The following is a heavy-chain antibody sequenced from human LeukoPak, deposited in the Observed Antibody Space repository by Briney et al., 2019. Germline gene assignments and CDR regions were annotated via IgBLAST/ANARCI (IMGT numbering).Heavy chain of an antibody. V-gene: IGHV1-3*01. CDR1: GYTFTSYA. Sequence: ASVKVSCKASGYTFTSYAMHWVRQAPGQRLEWMGWINAGNGNTKYSQKFQGRVTITRDTSASTAYMELSSLRSEDTAVYYCARDYPYYDILTGYYGPLDYWGQGTRVTVSS. CDR3: ARDYPYYDILTGYYGPLDY. D-gene: IGHD3-9*01. J-gene: IGHJ4*02. CDR2: INAGNGNT.